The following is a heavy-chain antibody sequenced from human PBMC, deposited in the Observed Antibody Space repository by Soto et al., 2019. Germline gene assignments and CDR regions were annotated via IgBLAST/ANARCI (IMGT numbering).Heavy chain of an antibody. CDR1: GFTFSTYA. V-gene: IGHV3-23*01. CDR2: ISGSGDST. CDR3: AKERSSGWRFDY. D-gene: IGHD6-19*01. J-gene: IGHJ4*02. Sequence: EVQLLESGGGLVQPGGSLRLSCAASGFTFSTYAMNWVRQAPGKGLEWVSGISGSGDSTYYADSVKGRFTVSRDNSKNTLYLQMNSLRAEDTAVLYCAKERSSGWRFDYWGQGTLVTVSS.